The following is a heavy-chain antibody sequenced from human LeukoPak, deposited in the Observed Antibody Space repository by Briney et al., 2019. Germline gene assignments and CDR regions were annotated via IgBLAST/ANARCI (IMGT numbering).Heavy chain of an antibody. D-gene: IGHD3-10*01. CDR2: IYTSGST. V-gene: IGHV4-4*07. J-gene: IGHJ6*03. CDR1: GGSVSSYY. Sequence: SETLSLTCTVSGGSVSSYYWSWIRQPAGKGLEWIGRIYTSGSTNYNPSLKSRVTMSVDTSKNQFSLKLSSVTAADTAVYYCASSPPLLWFGEFRYYMDVWGKGPRSPSP. CDR3: ASSPPLLWFGEFRYYMDV.